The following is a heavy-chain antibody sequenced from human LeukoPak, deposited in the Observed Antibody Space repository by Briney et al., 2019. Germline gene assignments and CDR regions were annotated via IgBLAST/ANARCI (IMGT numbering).Heavy chain of an antibody. CDR2: MNTNSGNT. J-gene: IGHJ4*02. CDR3: ARGLPKAVFGVVIED. V-gene: IGHV1-8*02. D-gene: IGHD3-3*01. CDR1: GYTFTSYA. Sequence: EASVKVSCKASGYTFTSYAMHWVRQATGQGLEWMGWMNTNSGNTGYSQNFQGRVTMTRDTSISTAYMELSSLMSEDTAVYYCARGLPKAVFGVVIEDWGQGTLVTVSS.